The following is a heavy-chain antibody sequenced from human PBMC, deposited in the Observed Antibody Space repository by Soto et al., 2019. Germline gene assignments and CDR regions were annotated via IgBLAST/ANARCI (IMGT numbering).Heavy chain of an antibody. D-gene: IGHD6-19*01. CDR1: GGSISSSSYY. V-gene: IGHV4-39*01. CDR2: IYYSGST. Sequence: SETLSLTYTVSGGSISSSSYYWGWIRQPPGKGLEWIGSIYYSGSTYYNPSLKSRVTISVDTSKNQFSLKLSSVTAADTAVYYCASCIAVAGTCDYWGQGTLVTVSS. J-gene: IGHJ4*02. CDR3: ASCIAVAGTCDY.